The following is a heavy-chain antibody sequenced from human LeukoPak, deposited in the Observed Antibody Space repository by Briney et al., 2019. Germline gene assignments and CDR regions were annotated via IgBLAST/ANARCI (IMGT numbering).Heavy chain of an antibody. V-gene: IGHV4-61*01. CDR3: ARDWGVEGRPGYMDV. J-gene: IGHJ6*03. Sequence: SETLSLTCTVSGDSISNINNYWAWIRQPPGEGLEWIGYIYYSGSTNYNPSLKSRVTILVDTSKNQVSLKLSSVTAADTAVYFCARDWGVEGRPGYMDVWGKGTTVTVSS. D-gene: IGHD6-6*01. CDR2: IYYSGST. CDR1: GDSISNINNY.